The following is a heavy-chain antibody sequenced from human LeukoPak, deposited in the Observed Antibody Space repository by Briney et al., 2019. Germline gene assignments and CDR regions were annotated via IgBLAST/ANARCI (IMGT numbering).Heavy chain of an antibody. J-gene: IGHJ4*02. D-gene: IGHD1-7*01. Sequence: GGSLRLSCAASGFTFSNAWMSWVRQAPGKGLEWVGRIKSKTDGGTTDYAAPVKGRFTISRDDSKNTLYLQMNSLKTEDTAVYYCTTEPLVNGWYNWNYGLLDYWGQGTLVTVSS. V-gene: IGHV3-15*01. CDR1: GFTFSNAW. CDR2: IKSKTDGGTT. CDR3: TTEPLVNGWYNWNYGLLDY.